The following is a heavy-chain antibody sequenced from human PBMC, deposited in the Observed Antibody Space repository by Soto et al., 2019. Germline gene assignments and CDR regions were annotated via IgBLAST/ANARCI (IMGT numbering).Heavy chain of an antibody. J-gene: IGHJ6*02. V-gene: IGHV4-4*02. D-gene: IGHD1-26*01. CDR2: IYHSGST. CDR1: GGSISSSNW. Sequence: PSETLSLTCAVSGGSISSSNWWSWVRQPPGKGLEWIGEIYHSGSTNYNPSLKSRVTISVDKSKNQFSLKLSSVTAADTAVYYCSRDRLCGSSSHASYYYFCGMDVWGQGTTVTVSS. CDR3: SRDRLCGSSSHASYYYFCGMDV.